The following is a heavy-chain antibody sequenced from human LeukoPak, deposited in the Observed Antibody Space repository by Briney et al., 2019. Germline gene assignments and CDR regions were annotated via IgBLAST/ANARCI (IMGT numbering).Heavy chain of an antibody. CDR3: AREGISSSWYVHGTPDY. J-gene: IGHJ4*02. Sequence: PGGSLRLSCAASGFTFSSYSMNWVRQAPGKGLEWVSSISSSSSYIYYADSVKGRFTISRDNAKNSLYLQMNSLRAEDTAVYYCAREGISSSWYVHGTPDYWGQGTLVTVSS. CDR2: ISSSSSYI. V-gene: IGHV3-21*01. D-gene: IGHD6-13*01. CDR1: GFTFSSYS.